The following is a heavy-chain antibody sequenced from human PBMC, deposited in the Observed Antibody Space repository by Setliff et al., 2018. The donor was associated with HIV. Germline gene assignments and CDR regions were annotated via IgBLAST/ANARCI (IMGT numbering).Heavy chain of an antibody. J-gene: IGHJ3*02. CDR1: GFTFSAHG. V-gene: IGHV3-30*02. CDR3: AKVFVFGVDAFDI. Sequence: GGSLRLSCAASGFTFSAHGMHWVRQAPGKGLEWVAFINYDESSEYYVDSVKGRVTISRDNSKNTVDLQMNSLRAEDTAVYYCAKVFVFGVDAFDIWGQGTMVTVSS. CDR2: INYDESSE. D-gene: IGHD3-10*02.